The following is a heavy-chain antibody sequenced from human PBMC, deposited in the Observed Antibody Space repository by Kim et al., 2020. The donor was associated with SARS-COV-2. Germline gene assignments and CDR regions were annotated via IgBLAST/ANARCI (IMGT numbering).Heavy chain of an antibody. J-gene: IGHJ4*02. D-gene: IGHD4-17*01. CDR3: ARDSKWSHDYGDYVVY. CDR2: ISGFNGNT. CDR1: GYSFINSG. V-gene: IGHV1-18*01. Sequence: ASVKVSCKTSGYSFINSGINWVRQAPGQGLEWMGWISGFNGNTKYAQKFRGRVTMTTNTSTSTAYMELRSLRSDDTAVYYCARDSKWSHDYGDYVVYWGQGTLVTVSS.